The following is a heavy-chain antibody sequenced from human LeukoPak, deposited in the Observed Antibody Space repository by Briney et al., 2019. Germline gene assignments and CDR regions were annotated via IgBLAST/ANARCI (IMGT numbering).Heavy chain of an antibody. Sequence: PGGSLRLSCAASGFTFDDYAMHWVRQAPGKGLEWVSGISWNSGSIGYADSVKGRFTISRDNAKNSLYLQMNSLRAEDTALYYCAEVSTHPYYYYGMDVWGQGTTVTVSS. CDR1: GFTFDDYA. CDR2: ISWNSGSI. D-gene: IGHD3-16*02. V-gene: IGHV3-9*01. J-gene: IGHJ6*02. CDR3: AEVSTHPYYYYGMDV.